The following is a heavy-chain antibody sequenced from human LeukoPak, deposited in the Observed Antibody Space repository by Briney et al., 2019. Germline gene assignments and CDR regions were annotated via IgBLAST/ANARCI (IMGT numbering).Heavy chain of an antibody. D-gene: IGHD4-17*01. CDR3: ATYGDYVGYSY. V-gene: IGHV4-59*01. CDR2: IYYSGST. Sequence: SETLSLTCTVSGGSISSYYWSWIRQPPGKGLEWIGYIYYSGSTNYNPSLKSRVTISVGTSKNQFSPKLSSVTAADTAVYYCATYGDYVGYSYWGQGTLVTVSS. CDR1: GGSISSYY. J-gene: IGHJ4*02.